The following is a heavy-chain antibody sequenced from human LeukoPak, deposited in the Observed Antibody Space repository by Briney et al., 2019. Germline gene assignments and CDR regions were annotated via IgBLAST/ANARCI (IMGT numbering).Heavy chain of an antibody. CDR2: ISGSGGST. CDR3: AKSMITFGGVIEPFDY. V-gene: IGHV3-23*01. Sequence: PGGSLRLSCAASGFTFSSYAMSWARQAPGEGLECLSAISGSGGSTYYADSVKGRFTISRANSKKTLYLQMNSLRAEDTAVYYCAKSMITFGGVIEPFDYWGQGTLVTVSS. J-gene: IGHJ4*02. CDR1: GFTFSSYA. D-gene: IGHD3-16*02.